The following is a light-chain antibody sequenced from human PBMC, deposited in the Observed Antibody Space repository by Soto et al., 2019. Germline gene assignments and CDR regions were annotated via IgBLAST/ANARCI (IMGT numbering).Light chain of an antibody. V-gene: IGKV1-39*01. CDR3: QHGYTYPYT. CDR2: AAS. J-gene: IGKJ2*01. Sequence: DIQMTQSPSSLSASVGDRVTITCRASQTIDTYLNWYQHKPGEVPKLLVYAASSLHSGVPSRFAGRGFGTDFTLTRTGLQSDDVATYYCQHGYTYPYTFGRGTRLEI. CDR1: QTIDTY.